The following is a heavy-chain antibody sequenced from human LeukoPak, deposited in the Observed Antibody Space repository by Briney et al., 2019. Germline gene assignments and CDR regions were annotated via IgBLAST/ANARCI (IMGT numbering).Heavy chain of an antibody. D-gene: IGHD1-1*01. V-gene: IGHV3-53*01. Sequence: PGGSLRLSCAASGFTVSSNHMSRVRQAPGKGLEWVSVIYSGGSTDYADSVKGRFTISRDNSKNTLYLQMNSLRAEGTAVYHCARGPAGYNWGQGTLVTVSS. CDR2: IYSGGST. CDR1: GFTVSSNH. CDR3: ARGPAGYN. J-gene: IGHJ4*02.